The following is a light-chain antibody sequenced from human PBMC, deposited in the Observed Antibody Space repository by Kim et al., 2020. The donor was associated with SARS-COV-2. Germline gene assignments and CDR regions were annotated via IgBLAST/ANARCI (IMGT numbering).Light chain of an antibody. CDR1: SGNIASKY. V-gene: IGLV6-57*03. CDR2: ENK. Sequence: GKTVPISGTRNSGNIASKYVQWYQQRPGSAPTTVIYENKHRPSGVPDRFSGSIDSSSNSASLTVSGLKTEDEADYYCQSYDSDNHVFGGGTQLTVL. CDR3: QSYDSDNHV. J-gene: IGLJ3*02.